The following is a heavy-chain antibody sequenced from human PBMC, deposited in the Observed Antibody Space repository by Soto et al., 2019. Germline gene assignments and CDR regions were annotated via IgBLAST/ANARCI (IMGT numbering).Heavy chain of an antibody. J-gene: IGHJ5*02. CDR2: ISWDSGKI. D-gene: IGHD4-17*01. CDR3: AKDNTGRYGDYESTWFEP. CDR1: GFSIDDFA. V-gene: IGHV3-9*01. Sequence: SLRLSCAAFGFSIDDFAMHWVRQAPGKGLEWVSSISWDSGKIGYADSVTGRFSVSRDNAKNSLFLEMSSLKPEDTAFYFCAKDNTGRYGDYESTWFEPLGQGTLVTVSS.